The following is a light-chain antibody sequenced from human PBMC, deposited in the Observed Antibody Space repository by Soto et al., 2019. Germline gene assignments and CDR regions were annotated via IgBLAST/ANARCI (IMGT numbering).Light chain of an antibody. CDR1: SSDVGSYNL. CDR3: SSYTSSSTLV. J-gene: IGLJ1*01. Sequence: QSVLTQPASVSGSPGQSITISCTGTSSDVGSYNLVSWYQRHPGKAPKLMIYEVSNRPSGVSNRFSGSKSGNTASLTISGLQAEDEADYYCSSYTSSSTLVFGTGTKVTVL. V-gene: IGLV2-14*02. CDR2: EVS.